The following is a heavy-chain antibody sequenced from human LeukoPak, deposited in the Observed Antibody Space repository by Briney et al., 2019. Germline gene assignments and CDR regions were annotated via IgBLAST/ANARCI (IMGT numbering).Heavy chain of an antibody. CDR2: VSDSRDV. CDR3: TRDGLHTAHFDY. V-gene: IGHV3-48*02. J-gene: IGHJ4*02. D-gene: IGHD5-18*01. Sequence: GGSLRLSCAASGFTFSTYTMNWVRQAPGKGLEWVSTVSDSRDVHYSDSVKGRFTISRDNARNSLYLQMNILRDEDTAVYYCTRDGLHTAHFDYWGQGTLVTVSS. CDR1: GFTFSTYT.